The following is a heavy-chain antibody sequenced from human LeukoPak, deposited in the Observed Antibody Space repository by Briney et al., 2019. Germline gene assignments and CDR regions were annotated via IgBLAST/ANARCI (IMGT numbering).Heavy chain of an antibody. J-gene: IGHJ4*02. D-gene: IGHD5-12*01. CDR3: ARIKGYDYYFDY. Sequence: ESGPALVKPTQPLTLTCTFSGFSLDTTEMRVNWIRQPPGKALEWLARIDWDDDKYYSPSLKTRLTISKDTSKNRVVLVMTNMDPVDTDTYYCARIKGYDYYFDYWGQGTLVTVSS. CDR2: IDWDDDK. V-gene: IGHV2-70*04. CDR1: GFSLDTTEMR.